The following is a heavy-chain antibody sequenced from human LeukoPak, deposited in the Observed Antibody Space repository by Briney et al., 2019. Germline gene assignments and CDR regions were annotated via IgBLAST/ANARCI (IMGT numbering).Heavy chain of an antibody. CDR2: ISSSGGST. CDR1: GFTFSDYA. Sequence: GGSLRLSCSAPGFTFSDYAMHWVRQAPGKGLEYVSAISSSGGSTHYTDSLKVRVTISRDNSKNTLFLQMSSLTVDDTAVYYCARLQTRGSSWFDYWGQGTLVTVSS. J-gene: IGHJ4*02. CDR3: ARLQTRGSSWFDY. V-gene: IGHV3-64D*09. D-gene: IGHD6-13*01.